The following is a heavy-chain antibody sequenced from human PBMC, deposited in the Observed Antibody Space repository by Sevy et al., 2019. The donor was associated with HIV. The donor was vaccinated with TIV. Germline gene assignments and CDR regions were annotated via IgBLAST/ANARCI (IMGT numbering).Heavy chain of an antibody. J-gene: IGHJ4*02. CDR2: ISNSSSSI. Sequence: GGSLRLSCAASGFTFSSYSMNWVRQAPRKGLEWVSSISNSSSSIYYADSVKGQFTISRDNAKNSLYLQMDSMAAEDTAVYYCARGFCVSSSCSGSSWGQGTLVTVSS. V-gene: IGHV3-48*01. CDR3: ARGFCVSSSCSGSS. D-gene: IGHD2-2*01. CDR1: GFTFSSYS.